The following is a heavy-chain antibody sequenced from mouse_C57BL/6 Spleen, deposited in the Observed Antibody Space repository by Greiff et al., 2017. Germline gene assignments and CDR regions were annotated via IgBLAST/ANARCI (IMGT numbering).Heavy chain of an antibody. J-gene: IGHJ1*03. CDR1: GYTFTDYY. CDR3: ARKNKRGVTTVVVHWYFDV. CDR2: INPNNGGT. D-gene: IGHD1-1*01. V-gene: IGHV1-26*01. Sequence: EVQLQQSGPELVKPGASVKISCKASGYTFTDYYMNWVKQSHGKSLEWIGDINPNNGGTSYNQKFKGKATLTVDKSSSTAYMELRSLTSEYSAVYYCARKNKRGVTTVVVHWYFDVWGTGTTVTVSS.